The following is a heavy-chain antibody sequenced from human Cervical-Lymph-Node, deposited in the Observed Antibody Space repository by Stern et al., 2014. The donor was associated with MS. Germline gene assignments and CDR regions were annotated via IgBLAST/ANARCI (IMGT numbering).Heavy chain of an antibody. CDR2: FDPEDGEI. D-gene: IGHD3-22*01. J-gene: IGHJ4*02. Sequence: QVQLGQSGAEVKKPGASVKVSCKVSGYPLTELSMHWVRQAPGRGLEWMGGFDPEDGEIIYAPKFQGRVSMTEDASTETAYMDLSSLTSEDTAVYYCATAPLAYYYDTSAYYNNYWGQGTLVTVSS. CDR1: GYPLTELS. V-gene: IGHV1-24*01. CDR3: ATAPLAYYYDTSAYYNNY.